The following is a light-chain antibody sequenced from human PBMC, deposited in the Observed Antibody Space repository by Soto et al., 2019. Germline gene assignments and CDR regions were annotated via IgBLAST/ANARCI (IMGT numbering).Light chain of an antibody. J-gene: IGLJ2*01. Sequence: QSALTQPRSVSGSPGQSVTISCTGTSSDVGGYNYVSCYQQHPGKAPKLMIYDDSKRPSGVPDRFSGSKSGNTASLTISGLQAEDEADYYCCSYAGSYTWVFGGGTKLTVL. CDR1: SSDVGGYNY. V-gene: IGLV2-11*01. CDR3: CSYAGSYTWV. CDR2: DDS.